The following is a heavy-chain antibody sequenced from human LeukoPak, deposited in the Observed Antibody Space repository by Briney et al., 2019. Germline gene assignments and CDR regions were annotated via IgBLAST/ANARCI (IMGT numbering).Heavy chain of an antibody. V-gene: IGHV4-34*01. Sequence: SETLSLTCAVYGGSFSGYSWSWIRQPPGKGLEWIGEINHSGSTNYNPSLKSRVTISVDTSKNQFSLKLSSVTAADTAVYYCARRRYYYGSGSYSFDYWGQGTLVTVSS. CDR3: ARRRYYYGSGSYSFDY. D-gene: IGHD3-10*01. CDR2: INHSGST. J-gene: IGHJ4*02. CDR1: GGSFSGYS.